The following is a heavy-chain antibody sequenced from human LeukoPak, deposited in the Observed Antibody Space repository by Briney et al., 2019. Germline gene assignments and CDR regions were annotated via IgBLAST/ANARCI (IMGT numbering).Heavy chain of an antibody. J-gene: IGHJ3*02. CDR1: GGSFSGYY. D-gene: IGHD2-2*02. V-gene: IGHV4-34*01. CDR2: INHSGST. CDR3: AKDRRAYCSSTSCYNDAFDI. Sequence: SETLSLTCAVYGGSFSGYYWSWIRQPPGKGLEWIGEINHSGSTNYNPSLKSRVTISVDTSKNQFSLKLSSVTAADTAVYYCAKDRRAYCSSTSCYNDAFDIWGQGTMVTVSS.